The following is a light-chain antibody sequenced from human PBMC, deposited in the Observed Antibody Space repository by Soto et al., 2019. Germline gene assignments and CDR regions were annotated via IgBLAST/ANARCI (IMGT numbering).Light chain of an antibody. J-gene: IGLJ3*02. V-gene: IGLV1-44*01. CDR1: SSNIGNNI. Sequence: SVLTQPPSTSGTPGQRITISCSGSSSNIGNNIVNWYQQLPGTAPKLLIHSNNQRPSGVPNRFSGSKSGTSASLAISGLQSEDEADFYCAAWDDSLGGWVFGGGTKLTVL. CDR2: SNN. CDR3: AAWDDSLGGWV.